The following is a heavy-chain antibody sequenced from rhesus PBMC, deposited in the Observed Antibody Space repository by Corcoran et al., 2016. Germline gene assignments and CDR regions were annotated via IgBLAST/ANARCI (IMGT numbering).Heavy chain of an antibody. V-gene: IGHV4-65*01. CDR1: GGSLSSSDW. J-gene: IGHJ4*01. Sequence: QVQLQESGPGLVKPSETLSLTCAVSGGSLSSSDWWTWIRQPPGKGLDWIGSISGASGTTYYNPSLKSRVTISPDTSQNRFSLNLSSVTAADTAVYYCARENTVSYYFDYWGQGVLVTVSS. D-gene: IGHD4-23*01. CDR2: ISGASGTT. CDR3: ARENTVSYYFDY.